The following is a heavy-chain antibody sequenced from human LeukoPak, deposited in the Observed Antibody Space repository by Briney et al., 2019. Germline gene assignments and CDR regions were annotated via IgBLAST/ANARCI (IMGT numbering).Heavy chain of an antibody. D-gene: IGHD3-22*01. CDR3: AKRYSSGYYKNFDY. CDR2: ISGSGGST. J-gene: IGHJ4*02. V-gene: IGHV3-23*01. CDR1: GFTFSSYA. Sequence: GGSLRLSCAASGFTFSSYAMSWVRQAPGKGLGWVSAISGSGGSTYYADSVKGRFTISRDNSKNTLYLQMNSLRAEDTAVYYCAKRYSSGYYKNFDYWGQGTLVTVSS.